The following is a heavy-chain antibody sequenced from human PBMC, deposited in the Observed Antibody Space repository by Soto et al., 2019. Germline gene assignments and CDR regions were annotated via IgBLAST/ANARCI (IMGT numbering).Heavy chain of an antibody. D-gene: IGHD3-3*01. CDR1: GFTFSSYA. V-gene: IGHV3-30-3*01. J-gene: IGHJ4*02. Sequence: PGGSLRLSCAASGFTFSSYAMHWVRQAPGKGLEWVAVISYDGSNKYYADSVKGRFTISRDNSKNTLYLQMNSLRAEDTAVYYCARDSYDVWSGYSNYFVYWGQGTLVT. CDR2: ISYDGSNK. CDR3: ARDSYDVWSGYSNYFVY.